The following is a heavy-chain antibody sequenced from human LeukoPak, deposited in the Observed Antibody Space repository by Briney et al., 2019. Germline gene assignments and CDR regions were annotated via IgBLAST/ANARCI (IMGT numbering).Heavy chain of an antibody. Sequence: PGGSLRLSCAASGFTFSSYAMSWVRQAPGKGLEWVSRINGDGGVTNYADSVKGRFTISRDNAKNTLYLQMNSLSAEDTAVYYCARDHGTVTTAYSWFDPWGQGTLVTVSS. V-gene: IGHV3-74*01. CDR3: ARDHGTVTTAYSWFDP. D-gene: IGHD4-17*01. CDR1: GFTFSSYA. CDR2: INGDGGVT. J-gene: IGHJ5*02.